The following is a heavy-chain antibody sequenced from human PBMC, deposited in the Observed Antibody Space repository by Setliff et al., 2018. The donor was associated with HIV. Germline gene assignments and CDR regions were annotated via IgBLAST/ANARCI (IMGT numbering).Heavy chain of an antibody. J-gene: IGHJ4*02. D-gene: IGHD6-13*01. CDR1: GGSISSGSYY. Sequence: PSETLSLTCTVSGGSISSGSYYWNWIRQPAGKGLEWIGRIYTSGSTNYNPSLKSRVTISVDTSKNQFSLKLRSVTAADTAIYYCARAYSSSWIFDYWGQGTLVTVSS. CDR3: ARAYSSSWIFDY. CDR2: IYTSGST. V-gene: IGHV4-61*02.